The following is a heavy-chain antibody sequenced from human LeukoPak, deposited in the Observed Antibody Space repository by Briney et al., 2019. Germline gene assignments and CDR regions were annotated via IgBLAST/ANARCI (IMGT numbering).Heavy chain of an antibody. CDR3: ARVGSSPLTSGKFSEWFDP. V-gene: IGHV1-2*02. J-gene: IGHJ5*02. Sequence: ASVKVSCKASGYTFTGYYMHWVRQAPGQGLEWMGWINPNSGGTNYAQKFQGRVTMTRDTSISTAYMELSRLRSDDTAVYYCARVGSSPLTSGKFSEWFDPWGQGTLVTVSS. CDR2: INPNSGGT. D-gene: IGHD6-13*01. CDR1: GYTFTGYY.